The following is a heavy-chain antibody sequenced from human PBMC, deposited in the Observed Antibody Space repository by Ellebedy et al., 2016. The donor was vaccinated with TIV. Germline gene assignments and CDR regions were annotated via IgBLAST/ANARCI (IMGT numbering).Heavy chain of an antibody. D-gene: IGHD4-17*01. V-gene: IGHV3-7*03. Sequence: GGSLRLSCAVSGFSFSSYWMSWVRQAPGKGLGWVANIRQDGSKNYVDSVKGRFTISRDNAQNSLYLQMKSLRVEDTAVYFCARDGAYGDYAPGQYGMDVWGQGTTVIVS. CDR1: GFSFSSYW. CDR2: IRQDGSK. J-gene: IGHJ6*02. CDR3: ARDGAYGDYAPGQYGMDV.